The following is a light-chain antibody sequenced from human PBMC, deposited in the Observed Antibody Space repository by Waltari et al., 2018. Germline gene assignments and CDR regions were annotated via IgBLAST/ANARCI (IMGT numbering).Light chain of an antibody. CDR3: QSYDTSLSVV. CDR1: GSNIGAGYD. J-gene: IGLJ2*01. Sequence: QSVLTQPPSVSGAPGQRVTISCTGSGSNIGAGYDVHWYQQLPGKAPKLLIYGTSTRPVGVPERYVGSQSSNSASLAITGLQAEDEADYYCQSYDTSLSVVFGGGTKLTVL. CDR2: GTS. V-gene: IGLV1-40*01.